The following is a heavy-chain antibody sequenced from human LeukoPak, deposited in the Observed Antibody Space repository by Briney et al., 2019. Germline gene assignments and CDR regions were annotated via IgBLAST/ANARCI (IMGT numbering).Heavy chain of an antibody. CDR3: ARSVRGAPGYFDY. CDR1: GFTFSSYS. Sequence: GGSLRLSCAASGFTFSSYSMNWVRQAPGKGLEWVSSISSSSSYIYYADSVKGRFTISRDNAKNSLYLQMNSLRAEDTAVYYCARSVRGAPGYFDYWGQGTLLTVSS. CDR2: ISSSSSYI. J-gene: IGHJ4*02. V-gene: IGHV3-21*01. D-gene: IGHD3-10*01.